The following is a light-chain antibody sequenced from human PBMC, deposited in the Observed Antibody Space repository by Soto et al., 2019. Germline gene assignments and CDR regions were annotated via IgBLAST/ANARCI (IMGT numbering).Light chain of an antibody. J-gene: IGLJ2*01. Sequence: SYELTQPPSVSVAPGKTARITCGGNNIGSKSVHWYQQKPGQAPVLVIYCDSDRPSGIPERFSGSNSGNTATLTISRVEAGDEADYYCQVWDSSSDHVVFGAGTKVTVL. V-gene: IGLV3-21*04. CDR1: NIGSKS. CDR2: CDS. CDR3: QVWDSSSDHVV.